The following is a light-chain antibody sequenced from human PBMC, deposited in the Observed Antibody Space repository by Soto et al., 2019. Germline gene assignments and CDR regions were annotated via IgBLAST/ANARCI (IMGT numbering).Light chain of an antibody. CDR3: QQYYSWPRT. CDR2: GAS. CDR1: QSVSST. J-gene: IGKJ1*01. V-gene: IGKV3-15*01. Sequence: EILMTQSPATLSVSPGERATLSCRASQSVSSTLAWYQQKPGQAPRLLIYGASTRATDIPARFSGSGSGTDFTLTISSLQSEDFVVYYCQQYYSWPRTFGQGTKVEIK.